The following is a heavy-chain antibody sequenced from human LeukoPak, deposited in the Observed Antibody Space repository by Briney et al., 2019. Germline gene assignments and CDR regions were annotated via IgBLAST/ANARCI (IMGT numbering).Heavy chain of an antibody. J-gene: IGHJ5*02. Sequence: SETLSLTCAVYGGSFSGYYWSWIRQPPGKGLEWIGEINHSGSTNYNPSLKSRVTISVDTSKNQFSLKLSSVTAADTAVYYRARRGRQLLPSFGPWGQGTLVTVSS. D-gene: IGHD2-2*01. CDR3: ARRGRQLLPSFGP. V-gene: IGHV4-34*01. CDR1: GGSFSGYY. CDR2: INHSGST.